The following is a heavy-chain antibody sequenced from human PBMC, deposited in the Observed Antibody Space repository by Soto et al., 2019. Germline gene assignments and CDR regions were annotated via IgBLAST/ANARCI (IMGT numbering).Heavy chain of an antibody. V-gene: IGHV1-18*04. CDR2: INPNNGNT. CDR3: ARDLGSTSSLYYYMDV. Sequence: ASVKVSCKASGYTFTSYYMHWVRQAPGQGLEWMGRINPNNGNTDYAQKLQGRVTMTTDTSTSAAYMELRSLRSDDTAVYYCARDLGSTSSLYYYMDVWGKGTTVTVSS. J-gene: IGHJ6*03. CDR1: GYTFTSYY. D-gene: IGHD2-2*01.